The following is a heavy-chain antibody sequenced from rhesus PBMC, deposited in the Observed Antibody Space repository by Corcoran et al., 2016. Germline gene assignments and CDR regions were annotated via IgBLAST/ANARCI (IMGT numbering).Heavy chain of an antibody. Sequence: QVQLQESGPGVVKPSETLSLTCAVSGGSISDSYRWSWIRQPHGKGLEWVAAIDSGAVSTTYADSVKGRFTISRDNSKNTLSLQMNSLRAEDTAVYYCAKTERYSNYIFPRYFFDYWGQGVLVTVSS. CDR2: IDSGAVST. J-gene: IGHJ4*01. CDR1: GGSISDSYR. CDR3: AKTERYSNYIFPRYFFDY. D-gene: IGHD4-23*01. V-gene: IGHV4S10*01.